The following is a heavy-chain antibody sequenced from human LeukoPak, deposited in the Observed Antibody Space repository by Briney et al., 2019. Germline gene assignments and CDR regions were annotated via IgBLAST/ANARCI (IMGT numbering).Heavy chain of an antibody. V-gene: IGHV1-24*01. CDR3: ATMITGIVGATATKSFDY. CDR2: FYPEDGET. Sequence: SVKVSCKVSGYTLTELSMHGVRQAPGKGLEGMGGFYPEDGETIYAQKFQGRVTMTEDTSTDTAYMELSSLRSEDTAVYYCATMITGIVGATATKSFDYWGQGTLVTVSS. D-gene: IGHD1-26*01. CDR1: GYTLTELS. J-gene: IGHJ4*02.